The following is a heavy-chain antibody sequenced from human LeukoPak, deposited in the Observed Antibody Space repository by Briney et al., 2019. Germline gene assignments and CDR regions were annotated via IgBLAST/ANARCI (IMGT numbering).Heavy chain of an antibody. J-gene: IGHJ4*02. CDR3: ARGVPTGIDFFDY. D-gene: IGHD1-1*01. CDR1: GFSINTYW. CDR2: MKQDGSNT. Sequence: GGSLRLSCAASGFSINTYWMSWVRQAPGKGLEWVANMKQDGSNTYYVDSVRGRFTISRDNAKNSLYLQMNSLRAEDAAVYYCARGVPTGIDFFDYWGQGTLVTVSS. V-gene: IGHV3-7*01.